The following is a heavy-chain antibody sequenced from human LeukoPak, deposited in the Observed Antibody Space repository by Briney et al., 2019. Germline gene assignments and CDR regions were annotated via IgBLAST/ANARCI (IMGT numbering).Heavy chain of an antibody. D-gene: IGHD5-12*01. V-gene: IGHV7-4-1*02. CDR2: INTNTGNP. CDR3: ARDLGGGYDSRDY. J-gene: IGHJ4*02. CDR1: GYTFTSYS. Sequence: GASVKVSCKASGYTFTSYSMNWVRQAPGQGLEWMGWINTNTGNPTYAQGFTGRFVFSLDTSVSTAYLQISSIKAEDSAVYYCARDLGGGYDSRDYWGQGTLVTVSS.